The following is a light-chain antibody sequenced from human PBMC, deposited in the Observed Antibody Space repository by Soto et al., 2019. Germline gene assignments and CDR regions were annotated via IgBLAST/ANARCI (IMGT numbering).Light chain of an antibody. CDR2: GAS. CDR1: QSVSSTH. V-gene: IGKV3D-20*02. J-gene: IGKJ1*01. Sequence: EIVLTQSPGTLSLSPGDRATLFCRASQSVSSTHLAWYHQKPGQAPRLLIYGASTRASGIPDRFSGSGSGTDFTLTISRLEPEDFAVYYCQQRSNWPPWTFGQGTKVDIK. CDR3: QQRSNWPPWT.